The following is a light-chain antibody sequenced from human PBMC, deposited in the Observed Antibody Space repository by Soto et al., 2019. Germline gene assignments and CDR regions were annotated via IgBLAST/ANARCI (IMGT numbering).Light chain of an antibody. Sequence: QSALTQPASVSGSPGQSITISCTGTDSDVGGYNYVSWYQHHPGNAPKVMIYDVTYRPSGVPNRFSGSKSGNTASLTISGLHAEDEADYYCSSYTPSGVGVFGGGTKLTVL. CDR2: DVT. CDR3: SSYTPSGVGV. J-gene: IGLJ2*01. V-gene: IGLV2-14*03. CDR1: DSDVGGYNY.